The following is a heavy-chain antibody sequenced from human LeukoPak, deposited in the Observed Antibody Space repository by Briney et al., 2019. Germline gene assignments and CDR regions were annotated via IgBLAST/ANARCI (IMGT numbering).Heavy chain of an antibody. CDR1: GFTFSSYE. Sequence: GGSLRLSCAASGFTFSSYEMNWVRQAPGKGLEWVSYISSSGSTIYYADSVKGRFTISRDNAKNSLYLQMNSLRAEDTAVYYCAKRGTVAVAGTRCFDLWGQGTLVTVSS. D-gene: IGHD6-19*01. J-gene: IGHJ1*01. V-gene: IGHV3-48*03. CDR2: ISSSGSTI. CDR3: AKRGTVAVAGTRCFDL.